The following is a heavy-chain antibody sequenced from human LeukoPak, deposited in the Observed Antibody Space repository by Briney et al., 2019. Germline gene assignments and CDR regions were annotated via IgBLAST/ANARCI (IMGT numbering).Heavy chain of an antibody. V-gene: IGHV4-4*07. CDR2: IYTTGRT. Sequence: SETLSLTCTVSGGSISSYYWSWLRQPAGKGLEWIGRIYTTGRTNYNPSLKSRGTMSVDTSKKQFSLKLNSVTAADTAVYYCAREGPQGRTPNWFDPWGQGTLVTVSP. CDR1: GGSISSYY. J-gene: IGHJ5*02. D-gene: IGHD2-15*01. CDR3: AREGPQGRTPNWFDP.